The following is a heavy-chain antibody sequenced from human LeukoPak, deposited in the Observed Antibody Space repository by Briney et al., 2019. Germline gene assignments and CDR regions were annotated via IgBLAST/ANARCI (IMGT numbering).Heavy chain of an antibody. D-gene: IGHD6-25*01. Sequence: GGSLRLSCTASGFAFNSYVMTWVRQAPGKGLDWFSAISGSGDSTYYADSVKGRFTISRDSSRSTMYLQMTSLTAEDTAVYYCAKGSGTSRPYYLDYWGRGTLVTVSS. CDR2: ISGSGDST. CDR1: GFAFNSYV. V-gene: IGHV3-23*01. CDR3: AKGSGTSRPYYLDY. J-gene: IGHJ4*02.